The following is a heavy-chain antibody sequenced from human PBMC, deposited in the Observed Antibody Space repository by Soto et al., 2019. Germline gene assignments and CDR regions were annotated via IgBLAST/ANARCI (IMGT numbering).Heavy chain of an antibody. V-gene: IGHV3-11*01. CDR2: ISSSGSTI. CDR3: AREDRDGYDDYYYYGMDV. Sequence: QVQLVESGGGLVKPGGSLRLSCAASGFTFSDYYMSWIRQAPGKGLEWVSYISSSGSTIYYADSVKGRFTISRDNAKNSPXLQMNSLRAEDTAVYYCAREDRDGYDDYYYYGMDVWGQGTTVTVSS. D-gene: IGHD5-12*01. J-gene: IGHJ6*02. CDR1: GFTFSDYY.